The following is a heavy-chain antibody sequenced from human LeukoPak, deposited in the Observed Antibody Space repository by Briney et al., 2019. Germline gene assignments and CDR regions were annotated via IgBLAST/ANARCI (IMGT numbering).Heavy chain of an antibody. D-gene: IGHD2-2*01. Sequence: GGSLRLSCAASGFTFSSYAMSWVRLAPGKGLEWVSAISGSGGSTYYADSVKGRFTISRDNSKNTLYLQMNSLRAEDTAVYYCAKTDGDYCSSTSCYVSAFDIWGQGTMVTVSS. CDR2: ISGSGGST. J-gene: IGHJ3*02. CDR3: AKTDGDYCSSTSCYVSAFDI. CDR1: GFTFSSYA. V-gene: IGHV3-23*01.